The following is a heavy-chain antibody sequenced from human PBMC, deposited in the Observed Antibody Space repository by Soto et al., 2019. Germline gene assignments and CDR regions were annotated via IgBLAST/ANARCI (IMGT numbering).Heavy chain of an antibody. J-gene: IGHJ6*02. D-gene: IGHD6-13*01. Sequence: PGGLMRVCCAAFGVTIVSYGIHWVRQATGKGMEWVAVIWYDGSNKYYADYVKGRFTISRDNSKNTLYLKMNSLRAEDTAVYYFARKEEELVNYVRSGMAVWGQGTTVTVSS. V-gene: IGHV3-33*01. CDR2: IWYDGSNK. CDR1: GVTIVSYG. CDR3: ARKEEELVNYVRSGMAV.